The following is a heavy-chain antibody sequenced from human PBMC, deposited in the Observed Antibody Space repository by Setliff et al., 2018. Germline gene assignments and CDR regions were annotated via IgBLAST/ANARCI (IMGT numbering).Heavy chain of an antibody. CDR3: ARAGSAPAGRKGILEY. CDR1: GKTDDSYH. CDR2: IKPGIDTT. D-gene: IGHD6-13*01. Sequence: ASVKVSCKTPGKTDDSYHIHWVRQAPGQGLEWMGVIKPGIDTTTYAEMFQGRVTMTRDTSTTTFYLGMNSLTSEDTAVYYCARAGSAPAGRKGILEYWGQGTLVTVS. J-gene: IGHJ4*02. V-gene: IGHV1-46*02.